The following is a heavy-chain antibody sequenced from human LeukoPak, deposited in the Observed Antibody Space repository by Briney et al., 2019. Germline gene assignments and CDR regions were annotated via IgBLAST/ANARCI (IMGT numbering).Heavy chain of an antibody. CDR2: VNHSGST. D-gene: IGHD2-2*01. Sequence: SETPSLTCAVYGGSFSGYYWSWIRPPPGKGLEWIGDVNHSGSTNYNPSLKSRVTISVDTSKNQFSLKLSSVTAADTAVYHCARVLSIVVVPGATFWFDPWGQGTPVTVSS. CDR1: GGSFSGYY. CDR3: ARVLSIVVVPGATFWFDP. J-gene: IGHJ5*02. V-gene: IGHV4-34*01.